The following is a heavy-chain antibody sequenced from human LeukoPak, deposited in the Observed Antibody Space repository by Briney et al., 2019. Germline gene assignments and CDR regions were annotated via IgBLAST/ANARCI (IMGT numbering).Heavy chain of an antibody. D-gene: IGHD1-26*01. Sequence: VASVKVSCKASGYTFTGYYMHWVRQAPGQGLEGMGWINPNSGGTNYAQKFQGRVTMTRDTSISTAYMELSRLRSDDTAVYYCARGELSVSHNLMDVWGQGTTVTVSS. CDR1: GYTFTGYY. CDR2: INPNSGGT. V-gene: IGHV1-2*02. J-gene: IGHJ6*02. CDR3: ARGELSVSHNLMDV.